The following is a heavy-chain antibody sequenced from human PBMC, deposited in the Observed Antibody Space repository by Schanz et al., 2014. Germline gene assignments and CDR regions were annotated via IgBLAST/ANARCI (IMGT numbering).Heavy chain of an antibody. CDR2: IYSDGRT. CDR3: AKSALWGSGVYYASQIDY. J-gene: IGHJ4*02. Sequence: EVHLLESGGGLVQPGGSLRLSCAASGFTFSSYAMGWVRQGPGKGLEWVSVIYSDGRTYYGDSVKGRFTISRDNSKNTLYLQMNSLGPEDTAVYYCAKSALWGSGVYYASQIDYWGQGALVTVSS. D-gene: IGHD3-10*01. CDR1: GFTFSSYA. V-gene: IGHV3-23*03.